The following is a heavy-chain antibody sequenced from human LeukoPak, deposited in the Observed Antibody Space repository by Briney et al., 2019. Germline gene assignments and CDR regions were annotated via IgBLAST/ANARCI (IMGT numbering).Heavy chain of an antibody. D-gene: IGHD6-13*01. CDR1: GGSFSGYY. J-gene: IGHJ4*02. CDR2: INHSGST. Sequence: PSETLSLTCAVYGGSFSGYYWSWIRQPPGKGLEWIGEINHSGSTNYNPSLKSRVTISVDMSQNQFSLKVSSVTVADTAVYYCARGSTPYSSSWYDYWGQGTLVTVSS. CDR3: ARGSTPYSSSWYDY. V-gene: IGHV4-34*01.